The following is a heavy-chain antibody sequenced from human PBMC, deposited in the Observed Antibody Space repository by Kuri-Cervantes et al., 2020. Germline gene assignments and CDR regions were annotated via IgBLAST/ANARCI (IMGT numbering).Heavy chain of an antibody. CDR1: GFTFSNAW. J-gene: IGHJ4*02. CDR3: HANPYYYDSSGYYSRHIDY. CDR2: IKSKTDGGTT. Sequence: GGSLRLSCAASGFTFSNAWMSWVRQAPGKGLEWVGRIKSKTDGGTTDYAAPVKGRFTISRDDSKNTLYLQMNSLKTEDTAVYYCHANPYYYDSSGYYSRHIDYWGQGTLVTVSS. D-gene: IGHD3-22*01. V-gene: IGHV3-15*01.